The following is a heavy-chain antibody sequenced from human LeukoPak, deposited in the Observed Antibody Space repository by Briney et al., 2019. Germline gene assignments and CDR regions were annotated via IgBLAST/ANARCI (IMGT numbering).Heavy chain of an antibody. D-gene: IGHD5-24*01. Sequence: ASVKVSCKASGYTFTSYYMHWVRQAPGQGLEWMGIINPSGGSTSYAQKFQGRVTMTRDTSTSTVFMGLSSLRSEDTAVYYCAPEMAFRHFDYWGQGTLVTVSS. CDR3: APEMAFRHFDY. V-gene: IGHV1-46*01. CDR1: GYTFTSYY. CDR2: INPSGGST. J-gene: IGHJ4*02.